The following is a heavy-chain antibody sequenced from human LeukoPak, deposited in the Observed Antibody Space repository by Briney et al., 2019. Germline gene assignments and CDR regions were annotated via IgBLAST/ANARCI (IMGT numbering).Heavy chain of an antibody. V-gene: IGHV3-48*03. CDR3: AKEFGMD. Sequence: GGSLRLSCAASGFTFSSYEMNWVRQAPGKGLEWVSYISSGDSPMYYADSVKGRFTISRDNAKNSLYLQMRNLRGDDTAVYYCAKEFGMDWGQGALVTVSS. CDR1: GFTFSSYE. J-gene: IGHJ4*02. CDR2: ISSGDSPM. D-gene: IGHD1-14*01.